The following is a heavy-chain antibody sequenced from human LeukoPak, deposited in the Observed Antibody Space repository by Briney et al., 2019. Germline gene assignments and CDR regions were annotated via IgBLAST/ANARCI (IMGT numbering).Heavy chain of an antibody. CDR1: GFPFNTYT. J-gene: IGHJ4*02. CDR2: VSGDSYYI. CDR3: ARGGQSRPFDY. D-gene: IGHD3-16*01. V-gene: IGHV3-21*01. Sequence: GGSLRLSCEVSGFPFNTYTMNWIRQAPGKGLEYVSCVSGDSYYIYYGDSVKGRFTISRYNNKNSVYLQMNSLTVEDTGVYYCARGGQSRPFDYWGQGALVSVSS.